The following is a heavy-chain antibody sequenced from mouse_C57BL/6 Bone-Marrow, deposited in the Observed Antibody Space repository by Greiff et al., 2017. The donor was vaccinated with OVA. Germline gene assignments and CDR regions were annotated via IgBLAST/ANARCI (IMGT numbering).Heavy chain of an antibody. V-gene: IGHV5-6*02. Sequence: DVMLVESGGDLVKPGGSLKLSCAASGFTFSSYGMSWVRQTPDKRLEWVATISSGGSYTYYPDSVKGRFTISRDNAKNTLYLQMSSLKSEDTAMYYCARHYGSSWGDAMDYWGQGTSVTVSS. CDR1: GFTFSSYG. J-gene: IGHJ4*01. CDR3: ARHYGSSWGDAMDY. CDR2: ISSGGSYT. D-gene: IGHD1-1*01.